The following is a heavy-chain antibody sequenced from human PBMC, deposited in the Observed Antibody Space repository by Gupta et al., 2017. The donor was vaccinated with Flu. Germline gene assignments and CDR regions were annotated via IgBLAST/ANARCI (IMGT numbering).Heavy chain of an antibody. CDR2: IKPDSGNT. CDR1: GYTFTDYY. CDR3: AREEAGRPIRRMIIWSH. J-gene: IGHJ4*02. D-gene: IGHD3-3*01. V-gene: IGHV1-2*02. Sequence: VQSGADLKKPGASVKVSCKASGYTFTDYYIHWVRQAPGQWLEWMGWIKPDSGNTNFTQKFRGRDTMTRYTSINTAYLEMSSLRPDDTALYFCAREEAGRPIRRMIIWSHWGQGTLVSVSS.